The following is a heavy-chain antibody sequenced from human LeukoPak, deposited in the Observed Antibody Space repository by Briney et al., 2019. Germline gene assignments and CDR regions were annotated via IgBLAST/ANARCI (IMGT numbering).Heavy chain of an antibody. Sequence: GGSLRLSCAASGFTFSSYVMSWVRQAPGKGLEWVSGISGSGDSTYYADSVKGRFTISRDNSINTLYLQVNSLRAEDTAVYYCAKESVISTTVDLFDYWGQGTLVTVSS. J-gene: IGHJ4*02. V-gene: IGHV3-23*01. D-gene: IGHD4-17*01. CDR1: GFTFSSYV. CDR3: AKESVISTTVDLFDY. CDR2: ISGSGDST.